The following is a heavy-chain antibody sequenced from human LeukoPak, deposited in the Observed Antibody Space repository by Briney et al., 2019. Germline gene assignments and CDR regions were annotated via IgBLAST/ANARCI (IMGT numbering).Heavy chain of an antibody. Sequence: SQTLSLTCTVSGGSISSGGYYWSWIRQHPGKGLEWIGYIYYSGSTYYNPSLKSRVTISVDTSKNQFSLKLSSVTAADTAVNYCARARKAATYFDYWGQGTLVTVSS. CDR1: GGSISSGGYY. V-gene: IGHV4-31*03. D-gene: IGHD6-13*01. CDR3: ARARKAATYFDY. J-gene: IGHJ4*02. CDR2: IYYSGST.